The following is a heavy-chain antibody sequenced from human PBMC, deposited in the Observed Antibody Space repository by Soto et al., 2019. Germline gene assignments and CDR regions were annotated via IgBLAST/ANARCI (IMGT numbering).Heavy chain of an antibody. J-gene: IGHJ6*03. CDR3: ARGPNDYGDPPYYYYYMDV. D-gene: IGHD4-17*01. V-gene: IGHV4-34*01. CDR1: GGSFSGYY. CDR2: INHSGST. Sequence: QVQLQQWGAGLLKPSETLSLTCAVYGGSFSGYYWSWIRQPPGKGLEWIGEINHSGSTNYNPSLKSRVTISVDTSKNQFSLKLSSVTAADTAVYYCARGPNDYGDPPYYYYYMDVWGKGTTVTVSS.